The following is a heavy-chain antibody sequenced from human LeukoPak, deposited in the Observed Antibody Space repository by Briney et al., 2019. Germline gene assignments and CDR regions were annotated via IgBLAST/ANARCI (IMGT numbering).Heavy chain of an antibody. J-gene: IGHJ4*02. CDR3: AGYNCSSTTCYTGGFDY. CDR1: GFTFSSYG. Sequence: GGSLRLSCAASGFTFSSYGMHWVRQAPGKGLEWVAFIRYDGSNKYYADSVKGRFAISRDNSKNTLYLQMNSLRPEDTAVYYCAGYNCSSTTCYTGGFDYWGQGTLVTVSS. D-gene: IGHD2-2*02. CDR2: IRYDGSNK. V-gene: IGHV3-30*02.